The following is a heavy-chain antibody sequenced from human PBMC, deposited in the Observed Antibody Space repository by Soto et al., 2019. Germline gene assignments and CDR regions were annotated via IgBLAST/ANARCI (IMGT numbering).Heavy chain of an antibody. CDR2: ISAYNGNT. V-gene: IGHV1-18*01. CDR1: GYTFTSYG. CDR3: ARGRITIFGVVINGMDV. J-gene: IGHJ6*02. Sequence: ASVTVSCKASGYTFTSYGISWVRQAPGQGLEWMGWISAYNGNTNYAQKLQGRVTMTTDTSTSTAYMELRSLRSDDTAVYYCARGRITIFGVVINGMDVWGQGTTVTVS. D-gene: IGHD3-3*01.